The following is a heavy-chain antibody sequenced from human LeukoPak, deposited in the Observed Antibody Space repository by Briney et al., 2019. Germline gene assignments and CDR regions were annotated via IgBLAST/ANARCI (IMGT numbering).Heavy chain of an antibody. V-gene: IGHV4-61*02. CDR2: IYTSVST. CDR3: AREIGYYYDSSGYSRFDY. CDR1: GGSISSGSYY. D-gene: IGHD3-22*01. Sequence: SETLSLTCTVSGGSISSGSYYWSWIRQPAGKGLEWIGRIYTSVSTNYNPSLKSRVTISVDTSKNQFSLKLSSVTAADTAVYYCAREIGYYYDSSGYSRFDYWGQGTLVTVSS. J-gene: IGHJ4*02.